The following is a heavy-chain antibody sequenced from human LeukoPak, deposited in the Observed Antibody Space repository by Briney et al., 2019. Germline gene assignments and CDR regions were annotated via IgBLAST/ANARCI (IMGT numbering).Heavy chain of an antibody. Sequence: ASVKVSCKVSGYTFTELSMHWVRQAPGKGLEWMGGFDPEDGETFYAQKFQGRVTMTEDTSTDTAYMELSSLRSEDTAVYYCATDYYYDSSGSYYTVGYWGQGTLVTVSS. V-gene: IGHV1-24*01. CDR1: GYTFTELS. CDR2: FDPEDGET. J-gene: IGHJ4*02. D-gene: IGHD3-22*01. CDR3: ATDYYYDSSGSYYTVGY.